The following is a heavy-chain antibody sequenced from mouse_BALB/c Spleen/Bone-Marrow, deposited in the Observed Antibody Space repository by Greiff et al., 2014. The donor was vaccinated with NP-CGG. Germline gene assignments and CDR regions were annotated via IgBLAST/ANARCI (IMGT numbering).Heavy chain of an antibody. CDR1: GFNIKDTY. J-gene: IGHJ3*01. D-gene: IGHD1-1*01. Sequence: EVQRVESGAELVKPGASVKLSCTASGFNIKDTYMHWVKQRPEQGLGWIGRIDPANGNTKYDPKFQGKATITADTSSNTAYLQLSSLTSEDTAVYYCANYYYGSSLFAYRGQGTLVTVSA. V-gene: IGHV14-3*02. CDR3: ANYYYGSSLFAY. CDR2: IDPANGNT.